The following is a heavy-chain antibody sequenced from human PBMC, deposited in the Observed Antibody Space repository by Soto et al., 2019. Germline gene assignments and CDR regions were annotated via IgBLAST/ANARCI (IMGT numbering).Heavy chain of an antibody. CDR2: IYYSGST. Sequence: SETLSLTCTVSGGSISSSSYYWGWIRQPPGKGLEWIGSIYYSGSTYYNPSLKSRVTISVDTSKNQFSLKLSSVTAADTAVYYCASRGTIFGVVIITEPTPYYFDYWGQGTLVTVSS. CDR3: ASRGTIFGVVIITEPTPYYFDY. V-gene: IGHV4-39*01. D-gene: IGHD3-3*01. J-gene: IGHJ4*02. CDR1: GGSISSSSYY.